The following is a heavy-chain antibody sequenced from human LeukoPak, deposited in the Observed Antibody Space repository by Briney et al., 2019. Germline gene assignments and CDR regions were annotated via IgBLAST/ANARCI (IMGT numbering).Heavy chain of an antibody. CDR3: AKLPMIVVVITTNYFDY. CDR2: ISGSGGST. CDR1: GFTFSSYA. Sequence: GGSLRLSCAASGFTFSSYAMSWVRQAPGKGLEWVSAISGSGGSTYYADSAKGRFTISRDNPKNTLYLQMNSLRAEDTAVYYCAKLPMIVVVITTNYFDYWGQGTLVTVSS. V-gene: IGHV3-23*01. D-gene: IGHD3-22*01. J-gene: IGHJ4*02.